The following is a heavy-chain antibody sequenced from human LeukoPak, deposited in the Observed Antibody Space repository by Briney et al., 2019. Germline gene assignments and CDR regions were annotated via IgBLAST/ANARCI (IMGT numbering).Heavy chain of an antibody. Sequence: SVKVSCKASGGTFSSYDINWVRQAPGQGLEWMGGIIPIFGTANYAQNFQGRVTITADESTTTVYMELSSLRSEDTAVYYCARGNCSSSSCYYGHPHYVMDAWGQGTTVTVSS. V-gene: IGHV1-69*13. CDR3: ARGNCSSSSCYYGHPHYVMDA. D-gene: IGHD2-2*01. CDR1: GGTFSSYD. CDR2: IIPIFGTA. J-gene: IGHJ6*02.